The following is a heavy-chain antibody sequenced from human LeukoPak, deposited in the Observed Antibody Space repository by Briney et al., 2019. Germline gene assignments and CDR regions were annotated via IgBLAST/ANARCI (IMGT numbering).Heavy chain of an antibody. Sequence: ASVKVSCKASGYTFTSYDINWVRQATGQGLEWMGWMNPNSGNTGYAQKFQGRVTITRNTSISTAYMELSSLRSEDTAVYYCARDTIRDYGYLSDYWGQGTLVTVSS. CDR1: GYTFTSYD. CDR2: MNPNSGNT. D-gene: IGHD3-10*01. CDR3: ARDTIRDYGYLSDY. J-gene: IGHJ4*02. V-gene: IGHV1-8*03.